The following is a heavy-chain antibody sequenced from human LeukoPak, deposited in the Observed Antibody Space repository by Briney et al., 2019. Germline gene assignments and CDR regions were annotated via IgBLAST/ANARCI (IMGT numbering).Heavy chain of an antibody. Sequence: GGSLRLSCAASGFTFITYGMDWVRQAPGKGLEWVALIWYDGSYKYYADSVKGRFTISRDNSKNTLYLQMNSLRAEDTAVYYCAREYYDSSDYPRQHYFDYWGQGTLVTVSS. D-gene: IGHD3-22*01. J-gene: IGHJ4*02. V-gene: IGHV3-33*01. CDR2: IWYDGSYK. CDR1: GFTFITYG. CDR3: AREYYDSSDYPRQHYFDY.